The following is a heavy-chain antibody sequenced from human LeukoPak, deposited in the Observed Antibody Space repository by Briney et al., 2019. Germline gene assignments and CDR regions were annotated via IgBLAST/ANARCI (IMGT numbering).Heavy chain of an antibody. CDR3: ARGSWSAADTNIDY. D-gene: IGHD6-13*01. CDR1: GFTFSNYE. Sequence: GGSLRLSCAASGFTFSNYEMNWVRQAPGKGLEWVSYISSSGSTKYYADSVKGRFTISRDNAKNTLYLQMNTLRVEDTAVYYCARGSWSAADTNIDYWGQGTLVTVSS. CDR2: ISSSGSTK. V-gene: IGHV3-48*03. J-gene: IGHJ4*02.